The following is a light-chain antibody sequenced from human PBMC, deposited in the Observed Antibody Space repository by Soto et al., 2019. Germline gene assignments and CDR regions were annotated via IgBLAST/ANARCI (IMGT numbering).Light chain of an antibody. CDR1: QSVTNNY. CDR3: QQYGRSPWT. J-gene: IGKJ1*01. V-gene: IGKV3-20*01. Sequence: EIVLTQSPATLSLSPVERATLSCRASQSVTNNYLAWCQQKPSQAPRLLIFGASSRAAGIPDRFSGSGSGTDFTLAIGRLEPEDFAVYYCQQYGRSPWTFGQGTKVDIK. CDR2: GAS.